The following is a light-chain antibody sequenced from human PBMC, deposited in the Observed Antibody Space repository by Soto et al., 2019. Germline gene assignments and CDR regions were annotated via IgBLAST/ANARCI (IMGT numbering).Light chain of an antibody. CDR3: CSYAGRNKLRV. Sequence: QSVLTQAPSASGSPGQSFTISCTGTSSDVGGYDYVSWYQQHPGKAPRLIIFEVNKRPSGVPDRFSGSKYGNTASLTVSGLQAEDEADYYCCSYAGRNKLRVFGTGTKVTVL. J-gene: IGLJ1*01. V-gene: IGLV2-8*01. CDR1: SSDVGGYDY. CDR2: EVN.